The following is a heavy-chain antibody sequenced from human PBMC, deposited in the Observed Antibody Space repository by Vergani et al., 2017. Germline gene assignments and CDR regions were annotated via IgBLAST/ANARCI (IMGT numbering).Heavy chain of an antibody. V-gene: IGHV3-33*01. Sequence: QVQLAESGGGVVQPGRSLRLSCAGSGFTLSSHAMHWVRQAPGKGLEWVSRVGFDGSDTVYADSVKGRFTISKDSAMNTVHLQMTNVRAEDTAVYFCARDGAGTIDFDYWGPGILVTVSS. D-gene: IGHD1-26*01. J-gene: IGHJ4*02. CDR1: GFTLSSHA. CDR3: ARDGAGTIDFDY. CDR2: VGFDGSDT.